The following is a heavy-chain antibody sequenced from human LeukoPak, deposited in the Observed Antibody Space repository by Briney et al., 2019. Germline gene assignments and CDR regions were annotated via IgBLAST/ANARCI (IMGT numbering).Heavy chain of an antibody. J-gene: IGHJ4*02. CDR2: IKKDGSEK. V-gene: IGHV3-7*01. CDR3: ARGYSWSGYIYDY. CDR1: GFTFSSHW. D-gene: IGHD3-3*01. Sequence: GGSLRLSCAVSGFTFSSHWMTWVRQAPGKGLEWVANIKKDGSEKYYADSVKGRFTIYRDDAKNSVYPQMNSLRAEDTAVYYCARGYSWSGYIYDYWGQGTLVTVSS.